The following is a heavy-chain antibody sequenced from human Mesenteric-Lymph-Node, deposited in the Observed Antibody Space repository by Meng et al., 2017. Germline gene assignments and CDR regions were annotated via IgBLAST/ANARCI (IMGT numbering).Heavy chain of an antibody. J-gene: IGHJ3*02. CDR1: GGSISSSSYY. Sequence: SETLSLTCTVSGGSISSSSYYWGWIRQPPGKGLEWIGSIYYSGSTYYNPSLKSRVTISVDTSKNQFSLKLSSVTAADTAVYYCARVRSSGYYKPLRAFDIWGQGTMVTVSS. V-gene: IGHV4-39*07. CDR2: IYYSGST. CDR3: ARVRSSGYYKPLRAFDI. D-gene: IGHD3-22*01.